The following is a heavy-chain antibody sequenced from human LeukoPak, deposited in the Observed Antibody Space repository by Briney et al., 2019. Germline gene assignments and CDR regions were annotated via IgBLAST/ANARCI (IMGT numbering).Heavy chain of an antibody. CDR1: GGSISSGSYY. Sequence: SETLSLTCTVSGGSISSGSYYWSWIRQPAGKGLEWIGRIYTSGSTNYNPSLKSRVTISVDTSKNQFSLKLSSVTGADTAVYYCARESGFWSGYYFDYWGQGTLVTVSS. CDR3: ARESGFWSGYYFDY. J-gene: IGHJ4*02. D-gene: IGHD3-3*01. CDR2: IYTSGST. V-gene: IGHV4-61*02.